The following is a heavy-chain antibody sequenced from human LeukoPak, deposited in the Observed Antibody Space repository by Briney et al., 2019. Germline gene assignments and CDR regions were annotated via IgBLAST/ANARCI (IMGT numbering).Heavy chain of an antibody. Sequence: GGSLRLSCATSGFTFRNHGMHWVRQAPGKGLEWVAFIRYDELQDYYADSVRGRFTISRDDSKSALYLQMGSLRPEDTAMYYCVRDFSNYAAFFDSWGQGVLVTVSS. J-gene: IGHJ4*02. CDR1: GFTFRNHG. CDR2: IRYDELQD. V-gene: IGHV3-30*02. CDR3: VRDFSNYAAFFDS. D-gene: IGHD4-11*01.